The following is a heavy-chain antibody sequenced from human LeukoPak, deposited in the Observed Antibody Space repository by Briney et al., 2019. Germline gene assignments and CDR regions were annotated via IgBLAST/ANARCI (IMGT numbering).Heavy chain of an antibody. CDR2: IYYSGST. CDR1: GGSISSYY. D-gene: IGHD5-18*01. V-gene: IGHV4-59*01. CDR3: ARSEYSYGADAFDI. Sequence: SETLSLTCTVSGGSISSYYWSWIRQPPGKGLEWIGYIYYSGSTNYSPSLKSRVTISVDTSKNQFSLKLSSVTAADTAVYYCARSEYSYGADAFDIWGQGTMGTVSS. J-gene: IGHJ3*02.